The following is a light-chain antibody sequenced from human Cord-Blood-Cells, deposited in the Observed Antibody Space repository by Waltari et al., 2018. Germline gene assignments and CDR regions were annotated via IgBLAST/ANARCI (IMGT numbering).Light chain of an antibody. V-gene: IGLV1-44*01. Sequence: QSVLPQPPSASGTPVQRVTIPRSGSSPNIGSNTLNWYQQLPGTAPKRLIYSNNQRPSGVPDRFSGSKSGTSASLAISGLQSEDEADYYCAAWDDSLNGWVFGGGTKLTVL. J-gene: IGLJ3*02. CDR2: SNN. CDR1: SPNIGSNT. CDR3: AAWDDSLNGWV.